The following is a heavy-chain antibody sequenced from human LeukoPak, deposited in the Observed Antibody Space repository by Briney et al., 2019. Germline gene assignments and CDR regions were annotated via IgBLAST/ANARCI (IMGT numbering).Heavy chain of an antibody. CDR1: GGSISSYY. Sequence: PSETLSLTCTFSGGSISSYYWSWIRQPPGKGLEWIGYIYYSGSTNYNPSLKSRVTISVDTSKNQFSLKLSSVTAADTAVYYCARLSGEYSGSSTWGQGTLVTVSS. CDR2: IYYSGST. CDR3: ARLSGEYSGSST. V-gene: IGHV4-59*01. J-gene: IGHJ5*02. D-gene: IGHD1-26*01.